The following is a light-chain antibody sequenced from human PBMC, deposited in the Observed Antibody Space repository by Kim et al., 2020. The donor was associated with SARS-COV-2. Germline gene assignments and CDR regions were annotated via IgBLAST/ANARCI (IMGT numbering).Light chain of an antibody. J-gene: IGLJ3*02. CDR2: YDD. Sequence: QRVTICCSGSSSNIGNNSVNWYQQLPGKAPKLLIYYDDLLPSGVSDRFSGSKSGTSASLAISGLQSEDEADYYCATWDDRLNGWVFGGGTKLTVL. V-gene: IGLV1-36*01. CDR3: ATWDDRLNGWV. CDR1: SSNIGNNS.